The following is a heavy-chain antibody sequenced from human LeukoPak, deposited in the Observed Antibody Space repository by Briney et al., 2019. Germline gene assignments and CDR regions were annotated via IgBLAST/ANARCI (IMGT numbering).Heavy chain of an antibody. J-gene: IGHJ6*03. V-gene: IGHV3-64*01. Sequence: PVGSLRLSCAASGFTFSGYGMHWVRQAPGKGLEYVSAISSNGGTTYYANSVEGRFTISRDNSKNTLYLRMGSLRPEDMAVYYCARDMMGATYYYIDVWGKGTTVTVSS. CDR1: GFTFSGYG. D-gene: IGHD1-26*01. CDR3: ARDMMGATYYYIDV. CDR2: ISSNGGTT.